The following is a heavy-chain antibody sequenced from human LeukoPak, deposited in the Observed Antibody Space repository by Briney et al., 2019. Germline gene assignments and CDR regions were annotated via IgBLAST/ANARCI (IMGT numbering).Heavy chain of an antibody. V-gene: IGHV3-74*01. CDR3: ASRELDSLYYFDY. Sequence: GGSLRLSCAASGFTFSNYWMHWVRQAPGKGLVWVSRIHTDGISTTYADSVKGRFTISRDNAKNTLYLQMNSLRAEDTAVYYCASRELDSLYYFDYWGQGTLVTVSS. CDR2: IHTDGIST. J-gene: IGHJ4*02. D-gene: IGHD1-1*01. CDR1: GFTFSNYW.